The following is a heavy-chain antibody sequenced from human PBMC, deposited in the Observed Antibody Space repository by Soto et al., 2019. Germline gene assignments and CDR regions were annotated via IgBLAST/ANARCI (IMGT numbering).Heavy chain of an antibody. Sequence: EVQLVESGGGLVQPGGSLRLSCAASGFTFSSYSMNWVRQAPGKGLEWGSYISSSSSTIYYADSVKGRFTISRDNAKNSLYLQMNSLRDEDTAVYYCARESAALNWFDPWGQGTLVTVSS. CDR3: ARESAALNWFDP. CDR2: ISSSSSTI. J-gene: IGHJ5*02. CDR1: GFTFSSYS. D-gene: IGHD2-2*01. V-gene: IGHV3-48*02.